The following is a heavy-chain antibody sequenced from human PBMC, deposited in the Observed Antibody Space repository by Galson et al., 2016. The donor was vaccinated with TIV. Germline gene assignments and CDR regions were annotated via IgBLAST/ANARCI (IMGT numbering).Heavy chain of an antibody. CDR2: MNPNSGDT. D-gene: IGHD3-10*01. V-gene: IGHV1-2*02. CDR1: GYTFTSYD. CDR3: ARALNYGMDV. Sequence: SVKVSCKASGYTFTSYDIVWVRQATGQGLEWMGWMNPNSGDTNSAQEFQGRVPMTRDTSITTAYMDVSSLRPDDTAVYFCARALNYGMDVWGQGTTVTVSS. J-gene: IGHJ6*02.